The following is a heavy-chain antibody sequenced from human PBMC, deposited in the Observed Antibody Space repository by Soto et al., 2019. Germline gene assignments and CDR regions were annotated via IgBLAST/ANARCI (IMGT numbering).Heavy chain of an antibody. CDR3: AMLGGWSGGSTDMDV. Sequence: EVQLVESGGGLVQPGGSLRLSCAASGLIFSDYHMDWVRQAPGKGLEWVGRIRRKANSYTTEYAASVKGSFTISRDDSKNSLYLQMNSRKTEDTAVYYCAMLGGWSGGSTDMDVWGQGTTVTVSS. D-gene: IGHD6-19*01. J-gene: IGHJ6*02. CDR2: IRRKANSYTT. V-gene: IGHV3-72*01. CDR1: GLIFSDYH.